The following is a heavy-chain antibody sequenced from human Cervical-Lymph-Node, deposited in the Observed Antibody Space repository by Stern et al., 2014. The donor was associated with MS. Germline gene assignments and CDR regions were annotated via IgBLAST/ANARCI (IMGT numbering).Heavy chain of an antibody. CDR3: ARERSIHYPAFAP. J-gene: IGHJ5*02. V-gene: IGHV1-69*01. CDR2: IVPMFAKA. CDR1: GGSFKSYA. D-gene: IGHD3-10*01. Sequence: QVQLVESGAEVKKPGSSVRVSCKASGGSFKSYAFNWLRQAPGKGLEWMGDIVPMFAKANHAQKFQGRVTVTADEATNTVYMELSFLTSEDTAVYYCARERSIHYPAFAPWGQGTLVTVSS.